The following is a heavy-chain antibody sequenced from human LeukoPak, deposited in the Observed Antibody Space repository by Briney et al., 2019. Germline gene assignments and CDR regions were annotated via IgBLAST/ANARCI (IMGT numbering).Heavy chain of an antibody. CDR1: GYTFTSYY. D-gene: IGHD5-18*01. CDR3: ARRGYSYGAYYGMDV. V-gene: IGHV1-46*01. CDR2: INPSGGST. Sequence: ASVTVSFTASGYTFTSYYMHWVRQAPGQGLEWMGIINPSGGSTSYAQKFQGRVTMTRDTSTSTVYMELSSLRSEDTAVYYCARRGYSYGAYYGMDVWGQGTTVTVSS. J-gene: IGHJ6*02.